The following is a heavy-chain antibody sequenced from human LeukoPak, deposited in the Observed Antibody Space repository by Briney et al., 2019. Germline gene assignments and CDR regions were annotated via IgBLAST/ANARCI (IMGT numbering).Heavy chain of an antibody. CDR3: AREWRFWRGYYPLYNWFDP. Sequence: PSATPSLTCTVSGGSISSYYWSWIRQPAGKGLEWIGRIYTSGSTNYNPSLKSRVTISVDTSKNQFSLKLSSVTAADTAVYYCAREWRFWRGYYPLYNWFDPWGQGTLLTVSS. J-gene: IGHJ5*02. V-gene: IGHV4-4*07. CDR2: IYTSGST. CDR1: GGSISSYY. D-gene: IGHD3-3*01.